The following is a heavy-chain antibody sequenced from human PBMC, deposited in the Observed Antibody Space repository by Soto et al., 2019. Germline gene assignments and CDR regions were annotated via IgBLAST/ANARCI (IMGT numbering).Heavy chain of an antibody. Sequence: EVQLVESGGGLGKPGGSLRLSCAASGFTFSSYSMNWVRHAPGKGLEWVSSISSSSSYIYYADSVKGRFTTSRDNAKNSLYLQMNSLRAEDTAVYYCARAWGKNPYYFDDEGQGTLVTVSS. CDR2: ISSSSSYI. V-gene: IGHV3-21*01. CDR1: GFTFSSYS. D-gene: IGHD7-27*01. J-gene: IGHJ4*02. CDR3: ARAWGKNPYYFDD.